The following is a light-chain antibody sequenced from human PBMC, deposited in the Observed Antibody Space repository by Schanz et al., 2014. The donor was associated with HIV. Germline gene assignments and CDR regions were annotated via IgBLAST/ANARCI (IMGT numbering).Light chain of an antibody. V-gene: IGLV2-14*03. J-gene: IGLJ2*01. CDR3: TSFTSSSTLV. CDR2: DVS. CDR1: SSDVGAYNY. Sequence: QSALTQPPSASGSPGQSVTISCTGASSDVGAYNYVSWYQRLPGKAPKLMIYDVSNRPSGISNRFSGSKSGNTASLTISGLQAEDEADYYCTSFTSSSTLVFGGGTKLTVL.